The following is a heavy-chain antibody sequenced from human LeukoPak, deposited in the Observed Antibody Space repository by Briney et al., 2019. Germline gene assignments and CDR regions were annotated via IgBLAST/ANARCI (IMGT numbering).Heavy chain of an antibody. CDR2: INHSGST. V-gene: IGHV4-34*01. Sequence: PSETLSLTCAVYGGSFSGYYWSWLRQPPGKGLEWIGEINHSGSTNYNPSLKSRVTISVDTSKNQFSLKLSSVTAADTAVYYCARAYYYGSGSYDYWGQGTLVTVSS. D-gene: IGHD3-10*01. CDR1: GGSFSGYY. J-gene: IGHJ4*02. CDR3: ARAYYYGSGSYDY.